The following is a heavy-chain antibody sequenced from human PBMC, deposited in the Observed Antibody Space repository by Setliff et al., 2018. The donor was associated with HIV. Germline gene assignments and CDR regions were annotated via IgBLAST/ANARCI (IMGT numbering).Heavy chain of an antibody. V-gene: IGHV4-59*08. Sequence: ASETLSLTCTVSGGSISSHYWSWIRQPPGKGLEWIGSVYYSGNTNYNPSLESRLTISVDTAKNQFSLKLSSVTAADTAVYYCAAATTLLSPRAWGQGTLVTVSS. CDR2: VYYSGNT. J-gene: IGHJ5*02. CDR3: AAATTLLSPRA. CDR1: GGSISSHY. D-gene: IGHD2-15*01.